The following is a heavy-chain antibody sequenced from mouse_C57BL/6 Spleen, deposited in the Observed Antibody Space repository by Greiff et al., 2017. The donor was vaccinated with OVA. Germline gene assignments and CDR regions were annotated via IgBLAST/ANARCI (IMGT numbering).Heavy chain of an antibody. CDR3: ARENQLFAY. V-gene: IGHV1-81*01. Sequence: QVHVKQSGAELARPGASVKLSCKASGYTFTSYGISWVKQRTGQGLEWIGEIYPRSGNTYYNEKFKGKATLTADKSSSTAYMELRSLTSEDSAVYFCARENQLFAYWGQGTLVTVSA. D-gene: IGHD4-1*02. J-gene: IGHJ3*01. CDR1: GYTFTSYG. CDR2: IYPRSGNT.